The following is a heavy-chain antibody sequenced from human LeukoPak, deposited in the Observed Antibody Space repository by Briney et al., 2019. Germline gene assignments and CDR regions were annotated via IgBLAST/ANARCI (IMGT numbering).Heavy chain of an antibody. Sequence: ASVKVSCKASGYTFTSYDINWVRQATGQGLEWMGWMYPNSGNTGYAQKFQGRVTMTRNTSISTAYMELSSLRSEDTAVYYCARGPSYYYGSGSSPGDNWFDPWGQGTLVTVSS. CDR2: MYPNSGNT. CDR1: GYTFTSYD. J-gene: IGHJ5*02. CDR3: ARGPSYYYGSGSSPGDNWFDP. V-gene: IGHV1-8*01. D-gene: IGHD3-10*01.